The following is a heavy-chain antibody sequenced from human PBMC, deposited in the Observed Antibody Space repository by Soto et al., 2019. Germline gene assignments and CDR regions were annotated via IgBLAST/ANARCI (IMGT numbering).Heavy chain of an antibody. CDR2: IYHSGST. J-gene: IGHJ4*02. CDR1: GLSISSDYY. Sequence: ETLSLTCAISGLSISSDYYWGWIRQPPGKGLEWIGRIYHSGSTYYSPSLQSRVTISVDTSKNQFSLKVNSVTAADTAFYYCARVRPATFTWSFAIDYWGQGALVTVSS. CDR3: ARVRPATFTWSFAIDY. D-gene: IGHD3-10*01. V-gene: IGHV4-38-2*01.